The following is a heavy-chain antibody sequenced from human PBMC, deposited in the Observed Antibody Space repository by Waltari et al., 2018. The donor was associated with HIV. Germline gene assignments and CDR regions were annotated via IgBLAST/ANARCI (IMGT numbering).Heavy chain of an antibody. D-gene: IGHD6-13*01. CDR1: GGSITSYY. J-gene: IGHJ5*02. V-gene: IGHV4-59*01. Sequence: QVQLRESGPGLVKPSETLSLTCTVSGGSITSYYWSWIRQPPGRGLEWIGYVYFSGSTKYNPSRKSRGTIAVDRAKNQVSLRVNSVTAADTAVYYCARQRQQPSVAWFDPWGQGALVTVSS. CDR3: ARQRQQPSVAWFDP. CDR2: VYFSGST.